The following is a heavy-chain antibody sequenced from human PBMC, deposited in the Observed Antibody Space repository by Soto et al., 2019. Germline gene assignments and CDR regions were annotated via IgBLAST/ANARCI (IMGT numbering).Heavy chain of an antibody. CDR2: IFYSGGT. Sequence: QVQLQESGPGLVKPSETLSLTCTVSGGSISSYYGSWIRQPPGKGLEWIGFIFYSGGTSYNPALKSRVTISIDTSEYKFSLKLNSVPAADTAVYYCASMIGDPVLSFDSWGQGTLVAVSS. CDR3: ASMIGDPVLSFDS. D-gene: IGHD3-10*02. V-gene: IGHV4-59*01. CDR1: GGSISSYY. J-gene: IGHJ5*01.